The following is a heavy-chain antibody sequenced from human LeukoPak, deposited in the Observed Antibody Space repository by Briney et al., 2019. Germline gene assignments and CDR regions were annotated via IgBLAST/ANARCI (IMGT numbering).Heavy chain of an antibody. V-gene: IGHV3-21*01. CDR1: GFTFTTYN. CDR2: ITTSSAYK. CDR3: AKDGRGSGYFPDY. D-gene: IGHD3-22*01. Sequence: GGSLRLSCAASGFTFTTYNMNWVRQAPGKGLEWVSAITTSSAYKYYADSVKGRFTISRDNSKNTLYLQMNSLRPEDSAVHYCAKDGRGSGYFPDYWGQGTLVTVSS. J-gene: IGHJ4*02.